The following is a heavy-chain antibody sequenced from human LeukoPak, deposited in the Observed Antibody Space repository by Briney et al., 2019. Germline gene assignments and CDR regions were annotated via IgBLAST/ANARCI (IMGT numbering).Heavy chain of an antibody. Sequence: SETLSLTCTVSGGSISSGSYYWSWIRQPAGKGLEWIGRIYTSGSTNYNPSLKSRVTISVDTSKNQFSPKLSSVTAADTAVYYCARSKGTYYDFWSGAGGSWFDPWGQGTLVTVSS. D-gene: IGHD3-3*01. CDR2: IYTSGST. CDR3: ARSKGTYYDFWSGAGGSWFDP. J-gene: IGHJ5*02. V-gene: IGHV4-61*02. CDR1: GGSISSGSYY.